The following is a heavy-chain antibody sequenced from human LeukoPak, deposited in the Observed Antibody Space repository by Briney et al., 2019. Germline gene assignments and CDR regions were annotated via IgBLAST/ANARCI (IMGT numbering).Heavy chain of an antibody. CDR1: GFTFTTYG. V-gene: IGHV3-48*01. CDR2: IGTANEK. D-gene: IGHD2-8*01. CDR3: ARDPNGNPDFDY. Sequence: GGSLRLSCKVSGFTFTTYGMNWVRQAPGKGLEWLSFIGTANEKSYADSVKGRFTISRDNADNSLYLQMSSLTAEDTAVCYCARDPNGNPDFDYWGQGTLVTVSS. J-gene: IGHJ4*02.